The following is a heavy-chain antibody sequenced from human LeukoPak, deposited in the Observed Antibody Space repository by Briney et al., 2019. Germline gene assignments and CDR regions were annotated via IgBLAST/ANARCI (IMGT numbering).Heavy chain of an antibody. V-gene: IGHV3-9*03. CDR2: ISWNSGSI. CDR1: GFTFSSYA. J-gene: IGHJ4*02. Sequence: GRSLRLSCAASGFTFSSYAMHWVRQAPGKGLEWVSGISWNSGSIGYADSVKGRFTISRDNAKNSLYLQMNSLRAEDMALYYCAKVPYSSSSGGYFDYWGQGTLVTVSS. CDR3: AKVPYSSSSGGYFDY. D-gene: IGHD6-6*01.